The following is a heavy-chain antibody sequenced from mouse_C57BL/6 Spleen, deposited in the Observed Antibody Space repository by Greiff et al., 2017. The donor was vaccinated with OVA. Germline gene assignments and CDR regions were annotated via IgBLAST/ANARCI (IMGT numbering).Heavy chain of an antibody. J-gene: IGHJ4*01. Sequence: QVQLQQPGAELVRPGSSVKLSCKASGYTFTSYWMHWVKQRPIQGLEWIGNIDPSDSETHYNQKFKDKATLTVDKSSSTAYMQLSSLTSEDSAVYYCARLTGENAMDYWGQGTSVTVSS. CDR2: IDPSDSET. CDR1: GYTFTSYW. CDR3: ARLTGENAMDY. D-gene: IGHD4-1*01. V-gene: IGHV1-52*01.